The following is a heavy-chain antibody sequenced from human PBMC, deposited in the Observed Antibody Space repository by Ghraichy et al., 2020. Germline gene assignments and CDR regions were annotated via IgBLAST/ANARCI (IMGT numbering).Heavy chain of an antibody. CDR2: IYTSGST. CDR1: GGSISSSTYY. Sequence: SETLSLTCTVSGGSISSSTYYWGWIRQPPGKGLEWIGSIYTSGSTNYNPSLKSRVTMSVDTSKNQFSLKLSSVTAADTAVYYCARDGPPPYYYDSSDAFDIWGQGTMVTVSS. D-gene: IGHD3-22*01. V-gene: IGHV4-39*07. CDR3: ARDGPPPYYYDSSDAFDI. J-gene: IGHJ3*02.